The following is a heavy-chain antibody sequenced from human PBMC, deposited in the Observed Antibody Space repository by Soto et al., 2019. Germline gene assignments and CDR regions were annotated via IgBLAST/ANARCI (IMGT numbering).Heavy chain of an antibody. CDR3: ARELGYDILTGYYPDI. V-gene: IGHV4-34*01. CDR1: GGSFSGYY. D-gene: IGHD3-9*01. Sequence: TSETLSLTCAVYGGSFSGYYWSWIRQPPGKGLEWIGESNHSGSTNYNPSLKSRVTISVDTSKDQFSLKLSSVTAADTAVYYCARELGYDILTGYYPDIWGQGTMVTVSS. J-gene: IGHJ3*02. CDR2: SNHSGST.